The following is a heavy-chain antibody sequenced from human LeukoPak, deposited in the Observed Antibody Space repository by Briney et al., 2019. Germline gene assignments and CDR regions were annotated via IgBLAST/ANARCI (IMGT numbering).Heavy chain of an antibody. J-gene: IGHJ6*02. CDR2: IYYSGST. CDR1: GGSISSYY. D-gene: IGHD6-13*01. Sequence: SSETLSLTCTVSGGSISSYYWSWIRQPPGKRLEWIGYIYYSGSTSYNPSLKSRVTISVDTSKNQISLKLSSVTAADTAVYYCAKDWQQLDYYYYGMDVWGQGTTVTVSS. V-gene: IGHV4-59*01. CDR3: AKDWQQLDYYYYGMDV.